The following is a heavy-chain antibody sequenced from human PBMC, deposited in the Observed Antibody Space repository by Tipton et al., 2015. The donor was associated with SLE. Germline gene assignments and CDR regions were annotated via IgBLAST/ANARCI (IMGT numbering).Heavy chain of an antibody. J-gene: IGHJ4*02. V-gene: IGHV4-59*11. CDR2: IYYSGST. CDR3: ARVGFGGAGLDY. D-gene: IGHD3-16*01. Sequence: TLSLTCTVSGVSISSHYWSWIRQPPGKGLEWIGYIYYSGSTYYNPSLKSRVTISVDTSKNQFSLKLSSVTAADTAVYYCARVGFGGAGLDYWGQGTLVTVSS. CDR1: GVSISSHY.